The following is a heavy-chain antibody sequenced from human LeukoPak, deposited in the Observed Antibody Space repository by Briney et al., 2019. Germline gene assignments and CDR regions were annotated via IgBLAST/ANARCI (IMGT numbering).Heavy chain of an antibody. CDR2: IWFDESYK. D-gene: IGHD2-15*01. CDR3: ARDPSGGSYYYGMDV. J-gene: IGHJ6*02. V-gene: IGHV3-33*01. Sequence: AGRSLRLSCAAPGFTFSSYGMHWVRQAPGNGLEWVAVIWFDESYKYYADSVKGRFPISRDNSKNTLYLQMSSLRAEDTAVYFCARDPSGGSYYYGMDVWGQGTTVTVSS. CDR1: GFTFSSYG.